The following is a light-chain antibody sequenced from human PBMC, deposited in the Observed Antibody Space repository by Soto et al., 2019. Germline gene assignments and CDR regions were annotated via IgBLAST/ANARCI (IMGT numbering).Light chain of an antibody. CDR3: QQCHKWPRIT. CDR2: GAS. CDR1: QSVSSSY. V-gene: IGKV3-20*01. J-gene: IGKJ5*01. Sequence: EIVLSQSPGTLSLSPGERATLSCRAIQSVSSSYLAWYQQKPGQAPRLLIYGASSRATGIPDRFSGSGSGTDFTLTISRLEPEDVAVYYCQQCHKWPRITFGPGTRLEVK.